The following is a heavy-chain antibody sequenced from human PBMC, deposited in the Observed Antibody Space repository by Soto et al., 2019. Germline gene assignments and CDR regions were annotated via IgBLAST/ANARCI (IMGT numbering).Heavy chain of an antibody. D-gene: IGHD6-6*01. J-gene: IGHJ5*01. CDR2: FYYSGST. V-gene: IGHV4-59*01. Sequence: SETLSLTCTVSGDSITRYDWSWIRQPPGKGLEWIGYFYYSGSTNDNPSLRSRLTISVDMSKNQFSLKLRSVTAADTAVYYCARGYSTSSFDPWGQGNLVTVSS. CDR1: GDSITRYD. CDR3: ARGYSTSSFDP.